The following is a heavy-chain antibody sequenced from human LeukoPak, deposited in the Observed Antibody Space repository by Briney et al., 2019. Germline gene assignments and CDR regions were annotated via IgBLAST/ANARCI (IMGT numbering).Heavy chain of an antibody. CDR1: GYTFTRYG. V-gene: IGHV1-18*01. CDR2: ISGNDGHT. Sequence: GASVKVSCKASGYTFTRYGINWVRQAPGQGLEWMGWISGNDGHTRYAQTFKGRGTMTTDKSTSTAYMELRSLTSDDTAVYYCARDGEVGAALGGASYFWFDPWGQGTLVTVSS. J-gene: IGHJ5*02. CDR3: ARDGEVGAALGGASYFWFDP. D-gene: IGHD1-26*01.